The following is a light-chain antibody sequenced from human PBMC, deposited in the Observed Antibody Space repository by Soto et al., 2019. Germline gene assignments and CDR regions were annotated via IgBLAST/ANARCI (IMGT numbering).Light chain of an antibody. Sequence: EIVLTQSPGTLSLSPGERATLSCRASQSVSTNYLAWYQQKPGQSPRLLIYGASSRATGIPDRFGGSGSGTDFTLTISRLEPEDFAVYYCQQYGSSQYTFGQGTKLEIK. CDR3: QQYGSSQYT. V-gene: IGKV3-20*01. CDR1: QSVSTNY. J-gene: IGKJ2*01. CDR2: GAS.